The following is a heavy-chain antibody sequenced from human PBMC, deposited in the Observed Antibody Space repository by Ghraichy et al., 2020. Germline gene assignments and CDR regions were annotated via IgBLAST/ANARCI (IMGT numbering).Heavy chain of an antibody. CDR3: ARGPRYWFDP. Sequence: SETLSLTCTVSGGSISGYYWSWIRQPPGKGLEWIGEINHSGSTNYNPSLKSRVTISVDTSKNQFSLKLSSVTAADTAVYYCARGPRYWFDPWGQGTLVTVSS. J-gene: IGHJ5*02. V-gene: IGHV4-34*01. CDR2: INHSGST. CDR1: GGSISGYY.